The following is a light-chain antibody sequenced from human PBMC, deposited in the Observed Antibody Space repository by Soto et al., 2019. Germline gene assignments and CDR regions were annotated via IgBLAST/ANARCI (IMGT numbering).Light chain of an antibody. CDR1: SSDVGGYNY. J-gene: IGLJ2*01. V-gene: IGLV2-8*01. CDR3: SSFAGNNNLV. Sequence: QSALTQPPSASGSAGQSVTISCTGASSDVGGYNYVSWYQQHPGKAPKLMISEVSKRPSGVPDRFSGSKSGNTASLTVSGLQAEDAPDYYCSSFAGNNNLVFGGGTKLTV. CDR2: EVS.